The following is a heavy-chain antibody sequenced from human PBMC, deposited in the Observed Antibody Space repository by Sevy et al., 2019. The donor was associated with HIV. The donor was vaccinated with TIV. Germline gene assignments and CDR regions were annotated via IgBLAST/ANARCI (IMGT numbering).Heavy chain of an antibody. Sequence: TLSLTCTVSGGSISRSSYYWGWIRQTPGKGLEWIGSIHYSGSTYYNPSLKSRITISVDTSRNQFSLKLRSVTAADTAVYYCARHPGEGTNWFDPWGQGTLVTVSS. CDR2: IHYSGST. CDR3: ARHPGEGTNWFDP. V-gene: IGHV4-39*01. CDR1: GGSISRSSYY. D-gene: IGHD2-21*01. J-gene: IGHJ5*02.